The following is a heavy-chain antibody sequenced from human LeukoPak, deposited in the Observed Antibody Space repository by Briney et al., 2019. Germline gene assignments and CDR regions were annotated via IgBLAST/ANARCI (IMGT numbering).Heavy chain of an antibody. CDR3: ATRCYGGKPRGYYYYYMDV. D-gene: IGHD4-23*01. Sequence: GASVKVSCTASGYTFTSYDINWVRQAPGQGLEWMGWRNPNSGNTGYAQKFQGRVTMTRNTSISTAYMELSSLRSEDTAVYYCATRCYGGKPRGYYYYYMDVWGKGTTVTVSS. CDR2: RNPNSGNT. V-gene: IGHV1-8*01. J-gene: IGHJ6*03. CDR1: GYTFTSYD.